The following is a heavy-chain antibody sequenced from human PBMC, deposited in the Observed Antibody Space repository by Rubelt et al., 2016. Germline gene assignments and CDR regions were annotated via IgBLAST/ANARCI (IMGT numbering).Heavy chain of an antibody. V-gene: IGHV4-34*01. D-gene: IGHD4-11*01. J-gene: IGHJ6*02. CDR3: ARTRSNPYYYYGMDG. CDR2: INHSGST. Sequence: QVQLQQWGAGLLKPSETLSLTCAVYGGSFSGYYWSWIRQPPGKGLEWIGEINHSGSTNSNPSLKSRVTISVDTSKNQFSLKLSSVTAADTAVYYCARTRSNPYYYYGMDGWGQGTTVTVSS. CDR1: GGSFSGYY.